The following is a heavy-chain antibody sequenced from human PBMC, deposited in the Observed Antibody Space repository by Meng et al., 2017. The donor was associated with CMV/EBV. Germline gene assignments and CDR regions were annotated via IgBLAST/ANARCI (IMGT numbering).Heavy chain of an antibody. V-gene: IGHV3-21*01. Sequence: ETLSLTCAASGFTFSSYSMNWVRQAPGKGLEWVSSISSSSSYIYYADSVKGRFTISRDNAKNSLYLQMNSLRAEDTAVYYCAKLRGSGFNSYWYFDLWGRGTLVTVSS. CDR2: ISSSSSYI. CDR3: AKLRGSGFNSYWYFDL. CDR1: GFTFSSYS. D-gene: IGHD3-22*01. J-gene: IGHJ2*01.